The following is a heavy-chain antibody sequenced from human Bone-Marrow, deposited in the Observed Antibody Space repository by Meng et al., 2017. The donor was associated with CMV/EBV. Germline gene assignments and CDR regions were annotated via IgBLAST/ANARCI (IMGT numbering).Heavy chain of an antibody. D-gene: IGHD3-22*01. J-gene: IGHJ3*02. V-gene: IGHV3-53*01. CDR2: IYSGGST. CDR3: AIYYDSSGLKVDAFDS. Sequence: GESLKISCAASGFTVSSNYMSWVRQAPGKGLEWVSVIYSGGSTYYADSVKGRFTISRDNSKNTLYLQMNSLRAEDTAVYYCAIYYDSSGLKVDAFDSWGQGTMVTVSS. CDR1: GFTVSSNY.